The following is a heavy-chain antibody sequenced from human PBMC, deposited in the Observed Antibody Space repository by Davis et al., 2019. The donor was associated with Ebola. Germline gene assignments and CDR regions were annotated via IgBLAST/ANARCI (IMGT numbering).Heavy chain of an antibody. D-gene: IGHD6-6*01. Sequence: GESLKISCAASGFTFSGSAMHWVRQASGKGLEWVGRIRSKANSYATAYAASVKGRFTISRDDSKNTAYLQMNSLKTEDTAVYYCTPSGKQLVHGHYYYMDVWAKGPRSPSP. V-gene: IGHV3-73*01. J-gene: IGHJ6*03. CDR3: TPSGKQLVHGHYYYMDV. CDR2: IRSKANSYAT. CDR1: GFTFSGSA.